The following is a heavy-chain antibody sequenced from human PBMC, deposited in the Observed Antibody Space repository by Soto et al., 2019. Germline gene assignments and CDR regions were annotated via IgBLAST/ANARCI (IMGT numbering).Heavy chain of an antibody. J-gene: IGHJ5*02. V-gene: IGHV4-31*03. D-gene: IGHD4-17*01. CDR2: IYYSGST. CDR3: ARGADGDYFEGWFDP. Sequence: QVQLQESGPGLVKPSQTLSLTCTVSGGSISSGGYYWSWIRQHPGKGLEWIGYIYYSGSTYYNPSLKSRVTISVDTSKNQFSLKLSSVTAADTAVYYYARGADGDYFEGWFDPWGQGTLVTVSS. CDR1: GGSISSGGYY.